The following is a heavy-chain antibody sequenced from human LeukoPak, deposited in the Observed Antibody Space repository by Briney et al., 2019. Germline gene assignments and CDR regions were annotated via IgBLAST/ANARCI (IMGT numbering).Heavy chain of an antibody. J-gene: IGHJ4*02. CDR1: GGSISRYY. CDR2: VFSSGST. D-gene: IGHD1-1*01. CDR3: ARKGWNDGYFEY. V-gene: IGHV4-59*01. Sequence: SETLSLTCTVSGGSISRYYWSWIRQPPRKGLEWIGYVFSSGSTTYNPSVKSRVTMSADTSKNQFSLKLNSATAADTAVYYCARKGWNDGYFEYWGQGTLVTVSS.